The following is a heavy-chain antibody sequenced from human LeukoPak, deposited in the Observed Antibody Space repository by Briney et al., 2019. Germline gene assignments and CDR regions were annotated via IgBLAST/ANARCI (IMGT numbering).Heavy chain of an antibody. J-gene: IGHJ3*02. CDR1: GGTFSSYA. Sequence: GASVKVSCKASGGTFSSYAISWVRQAPGQGLEWMGGIIPIFGTANYAQKFQGRVTITADKSTSTAYMELSSLRSEDTAVYYCARDRGLYSYGTFDIWGQGTMVTVSS. CDR2: IIPIFGTA. CDR3: ARDRGLYSYGTFDI. V-gene: IGHV1-69*06. D-gene: IGHD5-18*01.